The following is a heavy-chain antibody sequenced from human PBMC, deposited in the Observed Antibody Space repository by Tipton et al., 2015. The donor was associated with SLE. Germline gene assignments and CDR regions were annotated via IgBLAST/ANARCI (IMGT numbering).Heavy chain of an antibody. CDR1: GGSFSGYY. CDR2: IYYSGST. CDR3: ARSNPDIYSSSWYVGFDP. J-gene: IGHJ5*02. V-gene: IGHV4-59*01. Sequence: TLSLTCAVYGGSFSGYYWSWIRQPPGKGLEWIGYIYYSGSTNYNPSLKSRVTISVDTSKNQFSLKLSSVTAADTAVYYCARSNPDIYSSSWYVGFDPWGQGTLVTVSS. D-gene: IGHD6-13*01.